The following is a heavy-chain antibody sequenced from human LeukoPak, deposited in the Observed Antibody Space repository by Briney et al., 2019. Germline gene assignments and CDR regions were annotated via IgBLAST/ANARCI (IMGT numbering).Heavy chain of an antibody. CDR1: GYTFTGYY. CDR3: ASLDCNYGVCYNFDY. V-gene: IGHV1-2*02. Sequence: ASVKVSCKTSGYTFTGYYIHWVRQAPRQGLEWMGWINPNSGGTKYAQKFQGRVTLTRDTSVTTAYMELRRLRSDDTAVYFCASLDCNYGVCYNFDYWGQGTLVTVSS. CDR2: INPNSGGT. D-gene: IGHD2-8*01. J-gene: IGHJ4*02.